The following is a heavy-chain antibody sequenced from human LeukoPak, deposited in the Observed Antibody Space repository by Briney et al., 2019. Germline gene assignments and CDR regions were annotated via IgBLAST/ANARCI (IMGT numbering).Heavy chain of an antibody. CDR2: INPNSGGT. Sequence: ASVKVSCKASGYTFSGFYIHWVRQAPGQGLEWMGWINPNSGGTNYAQKFQGRVTMTRDTSISTAYMELSRLRSDDTAVYYCARDRGLGYYGSGSYLYWGQGTLVTVSS. J-gene: IGHJ4*02. V-gene: IGHV1-2*02. CDR3: ARDRGLGYYGSGSYLY. CDR1: GYTFSGFY. D-gene: IGHD3-10*01.